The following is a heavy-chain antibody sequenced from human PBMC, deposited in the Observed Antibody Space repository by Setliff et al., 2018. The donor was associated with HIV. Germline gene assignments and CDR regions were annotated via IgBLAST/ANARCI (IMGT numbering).Heavy chain of an antibody. Sequence: SETLSLTCAVSGYSISSGYYWGWIRQPPGKGLEWTGSIYHSGSTNYNPSLKSRVTISVDTSKSQFSLRLNSVTATDTALYYCARGRFHRLHRPYSGSGSLGIQYFDYWGQGTLVTVSS. CDR3: ARGRFHRLHRPYSGSGSLGIQYFDY. CDR1: GYSISSGYY. D-gene: IGHD3-10*01. V-gene: IGHV4-38-2*01. J-gene: IGHJ4*02. CDR2: IYHSGST.